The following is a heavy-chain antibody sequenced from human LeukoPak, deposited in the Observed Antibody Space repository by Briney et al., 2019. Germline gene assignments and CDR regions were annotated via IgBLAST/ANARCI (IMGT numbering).Heavy chain of an antibody. D-gene: IGHD1-26*01. CDR1: GGSISSSS. CDR2: IYYSGST. V-gene: IGHV4-59*01. Sequence: SETLSLTCTVSGGSISSSSWSWIRQPPGKGLEWIGYIYYSGSTNYNPSLESRVTLSVDMSKNQFSLKLNSVTAADTAVHYCASSGSGSYRWFDPWGQGTLVTVSS. CDR3: ASSGSGSYRWFDP. J-gene: IGHJ5*02.